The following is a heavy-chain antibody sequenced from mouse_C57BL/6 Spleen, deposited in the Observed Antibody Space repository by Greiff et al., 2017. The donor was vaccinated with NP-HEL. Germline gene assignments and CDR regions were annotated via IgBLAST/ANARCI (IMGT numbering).Heavy chain of an antibody. Sequence: EVKVVESGGGLVKPGGSLKLSCAASGFTFSSYAMSWVRQTPEKRLEWVATISDGGSYTYYPDNVKGRFTISRDNAKNNLYLQMSHLKSEDTAMYYCARDLTGTWGYWGQGTTLTVSS. CDR3: ARDLTGTWGY. V-gene: IGHV5-4*01. CDR2: ISDGGSYT. D-gene: IGHD4-1*01. J-gene: IGHJ2*01. CDR1: GFTFSSYA.